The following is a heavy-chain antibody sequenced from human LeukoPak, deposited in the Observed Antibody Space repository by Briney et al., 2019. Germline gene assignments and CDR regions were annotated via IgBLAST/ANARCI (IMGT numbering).Heavy chain of an antibody. J-gene: IGHJ4*02. CDR2: IYYSGST. CDR1: GGSLSSHY. D-gene: IGHD6-6*01. CDR3: ARDSLIAARSFDY. V-gene: IGHV4-59*11. Sequence: SETLSLTCTVSGGSLSSHYSSWLRQPPGKGLEWIGYIYYSGSTNYNPSLKSGVTISVDTSKNQVSLKLSSVTAADTAVYYCARDSLIAARSFDYWRQGTLVTVCS.